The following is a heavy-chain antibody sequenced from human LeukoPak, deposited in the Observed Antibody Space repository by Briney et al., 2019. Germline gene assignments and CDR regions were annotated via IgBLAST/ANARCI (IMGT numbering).Heavy chain of an antibody. CDR1: GGSISSFY. J-gene: IGHJ3*02. CDR2: IYTSGST. V-gene: IGHV4-4*07. D-gene: IGHD5-12*01. CDR3: ARVKSGNRSFDI. Sequence: PSETLSLTCTVSGGSISSFYWSWIRQPAGKGLEWIGRIYTSGSTNYSPSLKSRVTMSVDTSKNQFSLKLSSVSAADTAVYYCARVKSGNRSFDIWGQGTMVTVSS.